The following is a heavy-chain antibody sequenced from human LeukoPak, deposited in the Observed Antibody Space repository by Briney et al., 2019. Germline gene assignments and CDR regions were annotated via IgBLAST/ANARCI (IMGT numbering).Heavy chain of an antibody. J-gene: IGHJ4*02. CDR1: GFTFSSYS. V-gene: IGHV3-21*01. CDR3: ARFVSVAGPDY. CDR2: ISSSSSYI. D-gene: IGHD6-19*01. Sequence: GGSLRLSCAASGFTFSSYSMNWVRQAPGKGLEWVSSISSSSSYIYYADSVKGRFTISRDNAKNSLCLQMNSLRAEDTVVYYCARFVSVAGPDYWGQGTLVTVSS.